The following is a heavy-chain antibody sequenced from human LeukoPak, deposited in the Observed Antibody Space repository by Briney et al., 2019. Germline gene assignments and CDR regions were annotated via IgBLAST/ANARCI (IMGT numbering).Heavy chain of an antibody. CDR2: IISSSTTI. J-gene: IGHJ4*02. Sequence: GGSLRLSCEAPGFTFSVYSMNWVRQAPGKGLEWVSYIISSSTTIYYADSVKGRFTISRDNAKNSLYLQMNSLRDEDTAVYYCARKAYGSGSYYFDYWSQGTLVTVSS. CDR1: GFTFSVYS. CDR3: ARKAYGSGSYYFDY. D-gene: IGHD3-10*01. V-gene: IGHV3-48*02.